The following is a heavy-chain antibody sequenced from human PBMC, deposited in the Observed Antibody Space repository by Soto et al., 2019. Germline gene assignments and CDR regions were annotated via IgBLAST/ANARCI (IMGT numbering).Heavy chain of an antibody. Sequence: GGSLRLSCAASGFTFDDYAMHWVRQAPGKGLEWVSGISWNSGSIGYADSVKGRFTISRDNAKNSLYLQMNSLRAEDTALYYCAKDSGGNSKGGGMDVWGQGTTVTVS. J-gene: IGHJ6*02. V-gene: IGHV3-9*01. CDR2: ISWNSGSI. CDR1: GFTFDDYA. CDR3: AKDSGGNSKGGGMDV. D-gene: IGHD2-21*02.